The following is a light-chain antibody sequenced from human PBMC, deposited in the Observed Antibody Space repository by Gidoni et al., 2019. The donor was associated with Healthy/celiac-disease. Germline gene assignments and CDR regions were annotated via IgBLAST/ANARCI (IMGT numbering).Light chain of an antibody. CDR1: QSVLYSSNNKNY. V-gene: IGKV4-1*01. J-gene: IGKJ1*01. CDR2: WAS. CDR3: QQYYSTPQT. Sequence: DIVMTQSPDSLALSLGERATINCKYSQSVLYSSNNKNYLAWYQQKPGQPPKLLLYWASTRESGVPDRSSGSGSGTDFTLTISSLQAEDVAVYYCQQYYSTPQTFGQGTKVEIK.